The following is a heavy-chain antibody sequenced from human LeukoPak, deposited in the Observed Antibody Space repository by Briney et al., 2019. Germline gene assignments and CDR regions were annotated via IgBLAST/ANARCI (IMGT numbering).Heavy chain of an antibody. CDR1: GGSISSSSYY. D-gene: IGHD3-10*01. J-gene: IGHJ4*02. CDR2: IYYSGST. V-gene: IGHV4-39*01. Sequence: PSETLSLTCTASGGSISSSSYYWGWIRQPPGKGLEWIGSIYYSGSTYYNPSLKSRVTISVDTSKNQFSLKLSSVTAADTAVYYCASRTYYYGSGSYSEIDYWGQGTLVTVSS. CDR3: ASRTYYYGSGSYSEIDY.